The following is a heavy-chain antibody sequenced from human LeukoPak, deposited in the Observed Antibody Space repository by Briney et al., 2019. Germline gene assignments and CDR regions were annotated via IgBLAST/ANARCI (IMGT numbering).Heavy chain of an antibody. CDR3: ARQKMVGATNSPLDY. Sequence: GESLKISCKAPGYSATTYWIAWVRQMPGKSLESMGIIYPGDSDTRYSPSFQGQVTISADKSIGTAYLQWSSLKASDTAMYYCARQKMVGATNSPLDYWGQGTLVTVSS. D-gene: IGHD1-26*01. CDR1: GYSATTYW. CDR2: IYPGDSDT. V-gene: IGHV5-51*01. J-gene: IGHJ4*02.